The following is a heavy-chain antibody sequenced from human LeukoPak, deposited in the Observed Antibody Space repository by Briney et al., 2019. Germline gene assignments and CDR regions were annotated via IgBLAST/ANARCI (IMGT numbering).Heavy chain of an antibody. J-gene: IGHJ5*02. CDR1: GYTFTGYY. CDR2: INPNSGGT. Sequence: ASVKVSCTASGYTFTGYYMHWVRQAPGQGLEWMGWINPNSGGTNYAQKFQGRVTMTRDTSISTAYMELSRLRSDDTAVYYCARDTAMVTYWFDPWGQGTLVTVPS. D-gene: IGHD5-18*01. V-gene: IGHV1-2*02. CDR3: ARDTAMVTYWFDP.